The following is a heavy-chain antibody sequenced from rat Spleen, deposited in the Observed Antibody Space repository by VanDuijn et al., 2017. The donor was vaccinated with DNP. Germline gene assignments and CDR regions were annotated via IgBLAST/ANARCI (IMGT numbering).Heavy chain of an antibody. Sequence: QVQLKESGPGLVQPSQTLSLTCSVSGLSLTSNSVSWIRQPPGKGLEWIAGISSGGSTDYNSALKSRLSISRDTSKSQVLLKMDSLQTEDTAMYFCARYYGYNYYAMDAWGQGTSVTVSS. V-gene: IGHV2-47*01. CDR3: ARYYGYNYYAMDA. CDR1: GLSLTSNS. D-gene: IGHD1-9*01. J-gene: IGHJ4*01. CDR2: ISSGGST.